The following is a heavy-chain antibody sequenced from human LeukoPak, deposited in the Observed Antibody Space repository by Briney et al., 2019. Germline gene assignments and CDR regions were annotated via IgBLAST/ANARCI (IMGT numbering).Heavy chain of an antibody. CDR2: IYYSGST. CDR1: GGSISSYY. CDR3: ARGRRSPYAFDI. J-gene: IGHJ3*02. V-gene: IGHV4-59*01. Sequence: PSETLSLTCTVSGGSISSYYWSWIRQPPGKGLEWIGYIYYSGSTNYNPSLKSRVTISVDTSKNQFSLKLSPVTAADTAVYYCARGRRSPYAFDIWGQGTMVTVSS.